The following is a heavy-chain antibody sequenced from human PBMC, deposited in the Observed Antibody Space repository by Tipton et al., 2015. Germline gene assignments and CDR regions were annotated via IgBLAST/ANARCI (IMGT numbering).Heavy chain of an antibody. Sequence: SLRLSCAASGFTFSTYWMHWVRQAPGKGLEWVANIKQDGSEKWYVDSVKGRFTISRDNAKKSVYLQMNSLRVEDTAVYYCARDHVVRARWFDPWGQGTLVTVSS. CDR1: GFTFSTYW. D-gene: IGHD3-10*01. V-gene: IGHV3-7*01. J-gene: IGHJ5*02. CDR3: ARDHVVRARWFDP. CDR2: IKQDGSEK.